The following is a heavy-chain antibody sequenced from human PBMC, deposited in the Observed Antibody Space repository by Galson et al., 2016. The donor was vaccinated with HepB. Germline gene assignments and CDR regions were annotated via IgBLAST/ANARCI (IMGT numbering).Heavy chain of an antibody. J-gene: IGHJ4*02. CDR1: GVSVSGSFYY. CDR3: ARHVIETLGGGPTTNTPDF. D-gene: IGHD2-21*01. Sequence: SEILSLTCTVSGVSVSGSFYYWGWIRQPPGRGLEWIATFSYSGITYYKPSLKSRVTISVDTSKNQFSLNLSSVTAADTAVYYCARHVIETLGGGPTTNTPDFWGQGTLVTVSS. V-gene: IGHV4-39*01. CDR2: FSYSGIT.